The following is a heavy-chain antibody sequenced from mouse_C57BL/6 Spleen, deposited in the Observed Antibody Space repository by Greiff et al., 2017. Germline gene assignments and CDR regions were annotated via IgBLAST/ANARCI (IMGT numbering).Heavy chain of an antibody. D-gene: IGHD4-1*01. CDR2: INPSNGGT. CDR3: ARMGGSTWGVAY. CDR1: GYTFTSYW. Sequence: QVQLQQSGTELVKPGASVKLSCKASGYTFTSYWMHWVKQRPGQGLEWIGNINPSNGGTKYNEKFKSKATLTVDKSSSTAYMQLSSLTSWDSAVYYCARMGGSTWGVAYWGPGTLVTVSA. V-gene: IGHV1-53*01. J-gene: IGHJ3*01.